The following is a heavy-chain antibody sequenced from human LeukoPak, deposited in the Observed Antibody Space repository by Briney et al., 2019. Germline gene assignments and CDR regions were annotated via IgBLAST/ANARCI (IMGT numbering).Heavy chain of an antibody. CDR2: IHSAGDT. J-gene: IGHJ5*02. CDR3: ARGFLVGNNAA. V-gene: IGHV3-66*01. Sequence: PGGSLRLSCVVSGFTVSNNYMTWVRQAPGKGPEWVSAIHSAGDTHHANSVKGRFSISRDNSKNTVYLQMNSLRAEDTAVYYCARGFLVGNNAAWGQGTLVTISS. D-gene: IGHD1-26*01. CDR1: GFTVSNNY.